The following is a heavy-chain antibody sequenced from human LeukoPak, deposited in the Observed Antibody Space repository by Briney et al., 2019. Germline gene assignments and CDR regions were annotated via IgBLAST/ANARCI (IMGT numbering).Heavy chain of an antibody. CDR1: GFTFSNYA. V-gene: IGHV3-23*01. D-gene: IGHD3-22*01. Sequence: GSLRLSCEASGFTFSNYAMAWVRQAPGKGLDWVPVIGAGGADTYYSDSVKGRFTVSRDNSKDTLFLHMSSLRAEDTAVYFCATRPRDSSGYYLGAFDGWGQGTTVTVSS. J-gene: IGHJ3*01. CDR2: IGAGGADT. CDR3: ATRPRDSSGYYLGAFDG.